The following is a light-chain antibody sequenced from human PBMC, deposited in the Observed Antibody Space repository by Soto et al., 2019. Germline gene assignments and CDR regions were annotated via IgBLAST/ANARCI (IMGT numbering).Light chain of an antibody. Sequence: QSVLTQPASVSGSPEQSITISCTGTSNDVGRYNLVSWYQQHPGKAPKVMIYEATKRPSGVSNRFSGSKSGNTASLTTSGLQAEDEADYYCCAYAGSGTVVFGGGTKLTVL. V-gene: IGLV2-23*01. CDR2: EAT. CDR1: SNDVGRYNL. CDR3: CAYAGSGTVV. J-gene: IGLJ3*02.